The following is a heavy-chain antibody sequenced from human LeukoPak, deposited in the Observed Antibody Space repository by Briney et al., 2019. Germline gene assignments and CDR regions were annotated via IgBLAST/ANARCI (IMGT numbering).Heavy chain of an antibody. J-gene: IGHJ3*02. CDR2: INSDGSST. Sequence: HPGGSLRLSXAASGFTFSSYWMHWVRQAPGKGLVWVSRINSDGSSTSYADSVKGRFTISRDNAKNTLYLQMNSLRAEDTAVYYCARDYGDYVDMAFDIWGQGTMVTVSS. D-gene: IGHD4-17*01. V-gene: IGHV3-74*01. CDR3: ARDYGDYVDMAFDI. CDR1: GFTFSSYW.